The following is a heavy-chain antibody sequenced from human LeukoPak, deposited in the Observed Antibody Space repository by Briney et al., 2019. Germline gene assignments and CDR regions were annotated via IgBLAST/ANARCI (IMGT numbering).Heavy chain of an antibody. CDR3: AKDLPDTSGWSRGAFDK. D-gene: IGHD6-19*01. CDR2: ISSSSSTI. Sequence: GGSLRLSCAASGFTFSSYSMNWVRQAPGKGLEWVSYISSSSSTIYYADSVKGRFTISRDNAKNSPYLQMNSLRAEDTAVYYCAKDLPDTSGWSRGAFDKWGQGTLVTVSS. J-gene: IGHJ4*02. V-gene: IGHV3-48*01. CDR1: GFTFSSYS.